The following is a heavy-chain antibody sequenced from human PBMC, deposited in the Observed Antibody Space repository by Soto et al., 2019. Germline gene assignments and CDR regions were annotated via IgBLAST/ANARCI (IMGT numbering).Heavy chain of an antibody. V-gene: IGHV6-1*01. CDR2: TYYRSKWDN. D-gene: IGHD6-19*01. Sequence: SQTLSLTCAISGDSVSSNSAAWNWIRQSPSRGLEWLGRTYYRSKWDNDYAVSVKSRITINPDTSKNQFSLQLNSVTPEDTAVYYCARETAKVAGTEYYYYYMDVWGKGTTVTVSS. CDR1: GDSVSSNSAA. J-gene: IGHJ6*03. CDR3: ARETAKVAGTEYYYYYMDV.